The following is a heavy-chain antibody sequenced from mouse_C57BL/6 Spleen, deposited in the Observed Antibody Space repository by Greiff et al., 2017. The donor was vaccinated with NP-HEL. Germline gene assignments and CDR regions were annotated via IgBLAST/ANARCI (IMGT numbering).Heavy chain of an antibody. CDR1: GYTFTSYW. V-gene: IGHV1-69*01. J-gene: IGHJ1*03. Sequence: VQLQQPGAELVMPGASVKLSCKASGYTFTSYWMHWVKQRPGQGLEWIGEIDPSDSYTNYNQKFKGKSTLTVDKSSSTAYMQLSSLTSEDSAVYYCARYPTAFDVWGTGTTVTVSS. D-gene: IGHD1-2*01. CDR2: IDPSDSYT. CDR3: ARYPTAFDV.